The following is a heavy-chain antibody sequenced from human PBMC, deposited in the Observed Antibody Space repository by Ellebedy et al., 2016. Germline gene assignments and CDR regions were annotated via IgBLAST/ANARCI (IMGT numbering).Heavy chain of an antibody. D-gene: IGHD3/OR15-3a*01. CDR1: GFIFSDSD. CDR2: IRKKAGNYAT. Sequence: GGSLRLSXAASGFIFSDSDMHWVRQASGKGLEWVGRIRKKAGNYATVYAASVKGRFTISRDDSTNTAFLQMNTLKTEDTAMYYCTIWTNWGQGALVTVAS. CDR3: TIWTN. V-gene: IGHV3-73*01. J-gene: IGHJ4*02.